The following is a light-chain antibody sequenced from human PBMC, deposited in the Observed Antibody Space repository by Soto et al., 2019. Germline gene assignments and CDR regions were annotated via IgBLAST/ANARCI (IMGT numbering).Light chain of an antibody. J-gene: IGLJ2*01. Sequence: QSALTQPPSVSGAPGQRVTISCTGSSSNIGAGYSVNWFQLLPGAAPKLLIFSNTLRPSGVPDRFSGSRSATSASLAITGLQAEDEADYYCQSYAATESVFGGGTKVTVL. CDR2: SNT. CDR1: SSNIGAGYS. CDR3: QSYAATESV. V-gene: IGLV1-40*01.